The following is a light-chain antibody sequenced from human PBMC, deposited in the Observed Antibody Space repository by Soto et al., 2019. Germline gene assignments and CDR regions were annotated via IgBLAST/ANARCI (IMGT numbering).Light chain of an antibody. V-gene: IGLV1-44*01. Sequence: QSVLTQPPSASGTPGQRATISCSGSNSNIGGNTVNWYQQLPATAPKLLIHDNAQRPSGVPDRFSGSKSGTSASLAISGLQPEDEADYYCAAWDDSLKGPIFGGGTQLTVL. CDR1: NSNIGGNT. CDR3: AAWDDSLKGPI. CDR2: DNA. J-gene: IGLJ2*01.